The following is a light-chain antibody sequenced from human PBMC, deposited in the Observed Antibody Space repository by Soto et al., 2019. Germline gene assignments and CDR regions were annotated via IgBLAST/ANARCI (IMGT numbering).Light chain of an antibody. J-gene: IGLJ1*01. CDR1: SSDVGSSNG. V-gene: IGLV2-18*02. CDR3: SSYTSSNTYV. Sequence: QSVLTQPPSVSGSPGQSVAISCTGTSSDVGSSNGVSWYQQPPGTAPKLMIYDVNNRPSGVPDRFPGSKSGNTASLTISGLQAEDEADYYCSSYTSSNTYVFGTGTKVTVL. CDR2: DVN.